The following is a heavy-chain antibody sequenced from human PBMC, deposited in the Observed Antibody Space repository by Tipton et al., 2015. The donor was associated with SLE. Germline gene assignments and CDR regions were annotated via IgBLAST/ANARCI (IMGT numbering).Heavy chain of an antibody. V-gene: IGHV4-39*07. D-gene: IGHD3-3*01. CDR3: ARGPFWSGSWDY. CDR2: IYYSGST. J-gene: IGHJ4*02. Sequence: TLSLTCPVSGGSISSSSYYWGWIRQPPGKGLEWIGSIYYSGSTYYNPSLKSRVTISVDRSGNHFSLKLTSVTAADTAVYYCARGPFWSGSWDYWGQGTLVTVSS. CDR1: GGSISSSSYY.